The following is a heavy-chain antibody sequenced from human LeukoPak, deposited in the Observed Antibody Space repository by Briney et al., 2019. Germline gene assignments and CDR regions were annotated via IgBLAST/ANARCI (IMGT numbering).Heavy chain of an antibody. J-gene: IGHJ4*02. CDR2: INWDGGGT. CDR3: AKERAGYGAGIDD. Sequence: GGSLRLSCAASGFRFGDYVMYWVRQAPGKGLEWVSLINWDGGGTYYADSVKGRFTISRDNSKNSLHLQMNSLRLEDTALYYCAKERAGYGAGIDDWGQGTLVTVSS. CDR1: GFRFGDYV. V-gene: IGHV3-43D*03. D-gene: IGHD1-1*01.